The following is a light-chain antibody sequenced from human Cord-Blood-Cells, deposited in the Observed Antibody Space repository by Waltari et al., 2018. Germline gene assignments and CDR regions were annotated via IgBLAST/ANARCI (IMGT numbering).Light chain of an antibody. Sequence: QSALTQPASVSGSPGQSLTISCPATSSDVGSYNLVSWYQQHPGKAPKLMIYEGSKRPSGVSNRFSGSKSGNTASLTISGRQAEDEADYYCCSYAGSSTWVFGGGTKLTVL. CDR1: SSDVGSYNL. CDR2: EGS. J-gene: IGLJ3*02. V-gene: IGLV2-23*01. CDR3: CSYAGSSTWV.